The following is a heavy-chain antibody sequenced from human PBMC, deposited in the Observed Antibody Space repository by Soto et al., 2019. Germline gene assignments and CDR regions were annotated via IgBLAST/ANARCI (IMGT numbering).Heavy chain of an antibody. CDR2: INHSGST. Sequence: SVTLSFTCEVYGVSFSDYIWTWIRQTPGKGLQWIGQINHSGSTHYNPSFKRRFTISVDTSKKQFSLKLSSVTAVDTAVYYCARHPPAMSISDHWGQGTLVTVSS. D-gene: IGHD3-10*01. V-gene: IGHV4-34*01. CDR1: GVSFSDYI. J-gene: IGHJ1*01. CDR3: ARHPPAMSISDH.